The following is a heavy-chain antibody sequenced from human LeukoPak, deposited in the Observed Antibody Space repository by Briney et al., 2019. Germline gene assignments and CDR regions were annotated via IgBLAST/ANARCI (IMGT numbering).Heavy chain of an antibody. Sequence: GGSLRLSCAASGFTFSSYAMSWVRQAPGKGLEWVANIKQDGSEKYYVDSVKGRFTISRDNAKNSLYLQMNSLRAEDTAVYYCARDEETPVYFDLWGRGTLVTVSS. CDR3: ARDEETPVYFDL. CDR2: IKQDGSEK. J-gene: IGHJ2*01. V-gene: IGHV3-7*01. CDR1: GFTFSSYA.